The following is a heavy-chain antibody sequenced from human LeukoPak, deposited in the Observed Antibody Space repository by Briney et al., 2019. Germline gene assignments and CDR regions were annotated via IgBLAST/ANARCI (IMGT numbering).Heavy chain of an antibody. Sequence: GGSLRLSCAASGFTFRSYGMHWVRQAPGKGLEWVAIVWYDGNNKYYADSVKGRFTVSRDNYKDTVSLQLNSLRAEDTAVYYCARGSEAAAGAFDYWGQGALVTVPS. V-gene: IGHV3-33*01. D-gene: IGHD6-13*01. CDR2: VWYDGNNK. CDR1: GFTFRSYG. J-gene: IGHJ4*02. CDR3: ARGSEAAAGAFDY.